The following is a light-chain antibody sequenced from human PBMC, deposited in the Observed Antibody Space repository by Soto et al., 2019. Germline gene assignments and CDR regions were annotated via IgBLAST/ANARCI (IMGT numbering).Light chain of an antibody. V-gene: IGKV3-15*01. Sequence: EIVMTQSPATLSVSPGETATLSCRASQSVNSNLAWYQQKPGQAPRLLISDASTRAAGLPARFSGSGSGTEFTLTISSLQSEDFAVYFCQQSNNWPKPFGQGTKV. CDR3: QQSNNWPKP. CDR1: QSVNSN. CDR2: DAS. J-gene: IGKJ1*01.